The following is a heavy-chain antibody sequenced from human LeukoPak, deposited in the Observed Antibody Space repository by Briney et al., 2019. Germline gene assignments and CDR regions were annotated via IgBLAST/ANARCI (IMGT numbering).Heavy chain of an antibody. J-gene: IGHJ5*02. CDR1: GYTFTGYY. D-gene: IGHD2-8*01. Sequence: GASVKVSCKASGYTFTGYYMHWVRQAPGQGLEWMGWINPSSGGTNYAQKLQGRVTMTTDTSTSTAYMELRSLRSDDTAVYYCARDNGGYLGNWFDPWGQGTLVTVSS. V-gene: IGHV1-2*02. CDR2: INPSSGGT. CDR3: ARDNGGYLGNWFDP.